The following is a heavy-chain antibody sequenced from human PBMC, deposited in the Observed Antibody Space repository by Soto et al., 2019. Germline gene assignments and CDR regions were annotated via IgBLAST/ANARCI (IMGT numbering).Heavy chain of an antibody. V-gene: IGHV3-33*01. CDR2: IWYDGSNK. CDR1: GFTFSSYG. CDR3: ARGYCSGGSCFSSGDY. D-gene: IGHD2-15*01. Sequence: GGSLRLSCAASGFTFSSYGMHWVRQAPGKGLEWVAVIWYDGSNKYYADSVKGRFTISRDNSKNTLYLQMNSLRAEDTAVYYCARGYCSGGSCFSSGDYWGQGTLVTVSS. J-gene: IGHJ4*02.